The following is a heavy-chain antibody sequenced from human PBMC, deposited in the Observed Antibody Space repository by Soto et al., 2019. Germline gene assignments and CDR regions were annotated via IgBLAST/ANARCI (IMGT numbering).Heavy chain of an antibody. CDR2: IDPTDSYT. Sequence: PGESLKIACKGSGYSFTSYWISWVRQMPGKGLEWMGRIDPTDSYTNYSPSFQGHVTISADKSISTAYLQWSSLKASDTAMYYCARYYYDSSGYYYPHGMDVWGQGTTVTVSS. CDR3: ARYYYDSSGYYYPHGMDV. V-gene: IGHV5-10-1*01. D-gene: IGHD3-22*01. CDR1: GYSFTSYW. J-gene: IGHJ6*02.